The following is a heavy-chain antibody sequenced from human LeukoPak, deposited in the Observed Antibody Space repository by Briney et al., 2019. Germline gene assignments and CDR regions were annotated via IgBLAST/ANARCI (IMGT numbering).Heavy chain of an antibody. Sequence: EGSLRLSCAASGFSRGSYSMNWVRHTPGEGLEWVSSISTTSTYTYYADSVRGRFTVSRDSSFPLQMNSLRVEDTAVYYCARTTYCSSSSCFVGFGLDLWGQGTTVIVS. CDR3: ARTTYCSSSSCFVGFGLDL. J-gene: IGHJ6*02. CDR2: ISTTSTYT. V-gene: IGHV3-21*01. CDR1: GFSRGSYS. D-gene: IGHD2-2*01.